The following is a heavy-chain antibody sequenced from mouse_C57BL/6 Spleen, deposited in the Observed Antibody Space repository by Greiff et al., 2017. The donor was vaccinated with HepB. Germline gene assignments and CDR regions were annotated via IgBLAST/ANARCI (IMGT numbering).Heavy chain of an antibody. Sequence: QVQLKQSGPELVKPGASVKISCKASGYAFSSSWMNWVKQRPGKGLEWIGRIYPGDGDTNYNGKFKGKATLTADKSSSTAYMRLSSLTSEDSAVYFCARETTVVAPYYFDYWGQGTTLTVSS. CDR3: ARETTVVAPYYFDY. J-gene: IGHJ2*01. CDR2: IYPGDGDT. D-gene: IGHD1-1*01. CDR1: GYAFSSSW. V-gene: IGHV1-82*01.